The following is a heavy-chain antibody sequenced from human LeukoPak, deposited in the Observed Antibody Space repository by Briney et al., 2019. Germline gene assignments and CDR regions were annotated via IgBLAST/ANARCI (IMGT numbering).Heavy chain of an antibody. CDR1: GGTFSSYA. D-gene: IGHD3-22*01. CDR3: ARDLRYYDSWGAFDI. CDR2: IIPIFGTA. Sequence: SVKVSCKASGGTFSSYAISWVRWAPGQGLEWMGGIIPIFGTANYAQKFQGRVTITTDESTSTAYMELSSLRSEDTAVYYCARDLRYYDSWGAFDIWGQGTMVTVSS. J-gene: IGHJ3*02. V-gene: IGHV1-69*05.